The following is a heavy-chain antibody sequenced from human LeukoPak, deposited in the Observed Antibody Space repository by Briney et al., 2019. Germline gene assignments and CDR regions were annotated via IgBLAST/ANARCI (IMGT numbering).Heavy chain of an antibody. CDR1: GGSFNDYY. CDR3: ASVQSRVGYCNSAACSHLYLYYMDV. Sequence: TSETLSLTGAVYGGSFNDYYWAWIRQPPGKGLEGVAEMNHSGDTNYTPSLKSRFTISVDPSKNQFSLKLRSVSGADTALYFSASVQSRVGYCNSAACSHLYLYYMDVWGKGTTVTVSS. CDR2: MNHSGDT. J-gene: IGHJ6*03. V-gene: IGHV4-34*01. D-gene: IGHD2-2*01.